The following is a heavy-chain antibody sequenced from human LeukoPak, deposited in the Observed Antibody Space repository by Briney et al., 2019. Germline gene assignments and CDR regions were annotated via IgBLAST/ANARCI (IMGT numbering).Heavy chain of an antibody. CDR1: GASISSYY. V-gene: IGHV4-34*01. J-gene: IGHJ4*02. D-gene: IGHD3-3*01. CDR2: INDSGST. CDR3: ARRDFWSGYYNY. Sequence: SETLSLTCTVSGASISSYYRSWIRQPPGKGLEWIGEINDSGSTNYNPSLKSRVTILADTPKNQFSLKLSSVTAADTAVYYCARRDFWSGYYNYWGQGTLVTAPS.